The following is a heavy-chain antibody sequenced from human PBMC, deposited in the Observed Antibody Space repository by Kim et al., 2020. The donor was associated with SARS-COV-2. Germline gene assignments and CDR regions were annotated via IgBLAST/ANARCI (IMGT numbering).Heavy chain of an antibody. CDR1: GGSISSSSYY. CDR3: ASLDFWSGYYNPYYYYGMEV. J-gene: IGHJ6*02. Sequence: SETLSLTCTVSGGSISSSSYYWGWIRQPPGKGLEWIGSIYYSGSTYYNPSLKSRVTISVDTSKNQFSLKLSSVTAVDTAVYYCASLDFWSGYYNPYYYYGMEVWGQGTTVTVSS. D-gene: IGHD3-3*01. CDR2: IYYSGST. V-gene: IGHV4-39*01.